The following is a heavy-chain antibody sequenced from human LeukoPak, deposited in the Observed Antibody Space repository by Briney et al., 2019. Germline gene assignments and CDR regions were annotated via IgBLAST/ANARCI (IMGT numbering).Heavy chain of an antibody. CDR3: ARDPSNTLGRQVYFDY. J-gene: IGHJ4*02. Sequence: ASVKVSCKTSGYTFTTHAIAWVRQAPGQALEWMGWISTYDHTTRYPQNVQGRVTLTSDTSTATVYMELSSLTSDDTAVYFCARDPSNTLGRQVYFDYWGQGTLVTVSS. V-gene: IGHV1-18*01. CDR2: ISTYDHTT. CDR1: GYTFTTHA.